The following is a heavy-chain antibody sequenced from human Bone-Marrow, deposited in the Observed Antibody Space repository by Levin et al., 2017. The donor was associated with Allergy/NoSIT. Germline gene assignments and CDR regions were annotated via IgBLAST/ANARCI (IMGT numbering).Heavy chain of an antibody. Sequence: ASVKVSCKASGGTFSSYTISWVRQAPGQGLEWMGRIIPILGIANYAQKFQGRVTITADKSTSTAYMELSSLRSEDTAVYYCAREGRYCSSTSCYTPHDYYYYGMDVWGQGTTVTVSS. CDR2: IIPILGIA. CDR1: GGTFSSYT. J-gene: IGHJ6*02. V-gene: IGHV1-69*04. D-gene: IGHD2-2*02. CDR3: AREGRYCSSTSCYTPHDYYYYGMDV.